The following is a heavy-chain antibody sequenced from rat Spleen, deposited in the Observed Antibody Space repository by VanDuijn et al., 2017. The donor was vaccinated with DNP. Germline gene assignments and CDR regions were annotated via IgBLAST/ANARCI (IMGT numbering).Heavy chain of an antibody. J-gene: IGHJ2*01. V-gene: IGHV5-17*01. CDR3: VRHQATPYFDY. CDR1: GFTFSDYA. D-gene: IGHD1-10*01. Sequence: EVQLVESGGDLVQPGRSLKLSCAASGFTFSDYAMAWVRQAPKRGLEWVVTISYDGHRTYYRDSVKGRFTVSRDNAKSTLYLQMDSLRSEDTATYYCVRHQATPYFDYWGQGVMVTVSS. CDR2: ISYDGHRT.